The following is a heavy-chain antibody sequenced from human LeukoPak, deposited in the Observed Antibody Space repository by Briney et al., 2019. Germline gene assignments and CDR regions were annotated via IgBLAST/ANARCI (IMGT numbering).Heavy chain of an antibody. Sequence: SENLSFNCAVYGGSFSGYYWCWIRQPPWKELKWIGEINHSGSTNYNPSLKSRVTISVDTSKNQFSLKLSSVTAADTAVYYCATCSSSWEGGEDWFDPWGQGTLVTVSS. V-gene: IGHV4-34*01. CDR3: ATCSSSWEGGEDWFDP. J-gene: IGHJ5*02. CDR1: GGSFSGYY. CDR2: INHSGST. D-gene: IGHD6-13*01.